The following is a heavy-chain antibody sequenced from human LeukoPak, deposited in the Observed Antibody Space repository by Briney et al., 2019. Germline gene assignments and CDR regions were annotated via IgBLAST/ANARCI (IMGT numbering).Heavy chain of an antibody. J-gene: IGHJ2*01. CDR2: IYFSGST. CDR3: ARWNGNGSFEL. Sequence: SETLSLTCTLSRGFMKSYYWRWLRQPPGKGLEWIGYIYFSGSTSYNPSLKSRASLAVDTSNNHFSLRLSSVTAADTAVYYCARWNGNGSFELWGRGTPVTVSS. V-gene: IGHV4-59*01. D-gene: IGHD1-1*01. CDR1: RGFMKSYY.